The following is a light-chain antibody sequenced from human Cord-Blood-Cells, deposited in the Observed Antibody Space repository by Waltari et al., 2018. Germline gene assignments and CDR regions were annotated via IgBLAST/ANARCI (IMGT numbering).Light chain of an antibody. J-gene: IGLJ3*02. CDR1: RSTTGSTT. CDR3: AAWDDSLNGPV. CDR2: SKN. Sequence: QSVLTQPPSASGTPGQRVTISCSGSRSTTGSTTVTRYPPLPGTAPKLLIYSKNKRPSGVPARFSGSKSGTSASLAISGLQSEDEADYYCAAWDDSLNGPVFGGGTKLTVL. V-gene: IGLV1-44*01.